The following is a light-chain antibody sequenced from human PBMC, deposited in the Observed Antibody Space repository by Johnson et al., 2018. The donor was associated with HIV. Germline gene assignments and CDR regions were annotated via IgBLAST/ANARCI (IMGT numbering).Light chain of an antibody. CDR1: SSNIGKNY. CDR3: GTWDSSLSVSYV. Sequence: QSVLTQPPSVSAAPGQKVTISCSGSSSNIGKNYVSWYQQFPGTAPKLLIYENNKRPSGIPERFSGSKSGTSATLGITGLQTGDEADYYCGTWDSSLSVSYVFGTGTKVTVL. V-gene: IGLV1-51*02. CDR2: ENN. J-gene: IGLJ1*01.